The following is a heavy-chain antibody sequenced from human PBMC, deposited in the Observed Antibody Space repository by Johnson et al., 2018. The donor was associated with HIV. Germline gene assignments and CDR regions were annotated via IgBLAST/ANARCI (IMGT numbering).Heavy chain of an antibody. CDR3: ARSQIDAFDI. CDR1: GFTFSIYW. Sequence: QMMLVESGGGLVQPGGSLRLSCAASGFTFSIYWMTWVRQAPGKGLQYVSAISSNGGSTYYADSVKGRFTISRDNSKNTLYLQMNSLRAEDTAVYYCARSQIDAFDIWGQGTMVTVSS. CDR2: ISSNGGST. J-gene: IGHJ3*02. V-gene: IGHV3-64*04.